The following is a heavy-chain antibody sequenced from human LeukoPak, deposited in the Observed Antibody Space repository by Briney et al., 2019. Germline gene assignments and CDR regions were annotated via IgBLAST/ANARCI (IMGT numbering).Heavy chain of an antibody. CDR3: ARDGQLWRHMDV. CDR2: INPNSGGT. J-gene: IGHJ6*03. D-gene: IGHD5-18*01. CDR1: GYTFTGYY. V-gene: IGHV1-2*02. Sequence: GASVKVSCKASGYTFTGYYMYWVRQAPGQGLEWMGWINPNSGGTNYAQKFQGRVTMTTDTSTSTAYMELRSLRSDDTAVYYCARDGQLWRHMDVWGKGTTVTVSS.